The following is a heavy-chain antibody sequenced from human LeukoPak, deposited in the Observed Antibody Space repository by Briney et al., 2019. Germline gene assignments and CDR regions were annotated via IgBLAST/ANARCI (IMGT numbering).Heavy chain of an antibody. Sequence: GGSLRLSCAASGFTFSLYWMNWVRRAPGKGLEWVANIKQDGSEKNYVDSMKGRFTISRDNAKNSLYLQMNNLRVEDTAMYYCAGGTGFIIKDWGQGTLVTVSS. D-gene: IGHD3-9*01. J-gene: IGHJ4*02. CDR3: AGGTGFIIKD. V-gene: IGHV3-7*03. CDR2: IKQDGSEK. CDR1: GFTFSLYW.